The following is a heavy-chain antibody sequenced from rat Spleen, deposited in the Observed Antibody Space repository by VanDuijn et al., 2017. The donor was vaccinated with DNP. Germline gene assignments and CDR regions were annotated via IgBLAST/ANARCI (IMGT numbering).Heavy chain of an antibody. J-gene: IGHJ1*01. D-gene: IGHD1-12*02. CDR1: GFIFSNYW. V-gene: IGHV5-31*01. CDR2: ISIAGDNT. CDR3: ARSNTYYDGTYYYWYFDF. Sequence: EVQLVESGGGPVQHGRSLKLSCVAYGFIFSNYWMTWIRQAPGKGLEWVASISIAGDNTYYSDSVRGRFTISRDNAKSTLYLQMNSLRSEDTATYYCARSNTYYDGTYYYWYFDFWGPGTMVTVSS.